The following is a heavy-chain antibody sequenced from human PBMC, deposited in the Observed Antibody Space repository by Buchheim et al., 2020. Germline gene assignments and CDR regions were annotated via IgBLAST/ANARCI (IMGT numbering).Heavy chain of an antibody. J-gene: IGHJ4*02. Sequence: EVQLVQSGAEVKKPGESLKISCKGSGYNFTTYWIGWVRQMPGKGLEWMGIIYPGDSDTRYSAFFQGRVTISADQSRSTAYLQWRSLKASDTAIYYCASSPAGYYSNFDYWGQGTL. CDR3: ASSPAGYYSNFDY. V-gene: IGHV5-51*01. CDR1: GYNFTTYW. D-gene: IGHD3-22*01. CDR2: IYPGDSDT.